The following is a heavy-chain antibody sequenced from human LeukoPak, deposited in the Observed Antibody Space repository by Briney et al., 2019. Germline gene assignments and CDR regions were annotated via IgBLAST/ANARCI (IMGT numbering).Heavy chain of an antibody. CDR2: INPNRGGT. CDR1: GYTFTGYY. V-gene: IGHV1-2*02. D-gene: IGHD3-10*01. J-gene: IGHJ3*02. CDR3: AGRITMVRGVINDAFDI. Sequence: ASVKVSCKASGYTFTGYYMHRVRQAPGQGLEWMGWINPNRGGTNYAQKFQGRVTMTRDTSISTAYMELSRLRSDDTAVYYCAGRITMVRGVINDAFDIWGQGTMVTVSS.